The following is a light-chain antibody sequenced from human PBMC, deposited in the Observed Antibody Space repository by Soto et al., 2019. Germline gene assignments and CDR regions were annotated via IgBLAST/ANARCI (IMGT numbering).Light chain of an antibody. J-gene: IGKJ1*01. V-gene: IGKV3-20*01. CDR1: QRVASD. CDR2: DAS. CDR3: QQYLNSPRT. Sequence: VLTQSPGTLSLSPGEGATLSCRASQRVASDLAWYLQKPGQPPRLLIYDASIRATGIPDRISGSGSERDFTLTNSRLEPEDAAVYYCQQYLNSPRTFGQGTKLEIK.